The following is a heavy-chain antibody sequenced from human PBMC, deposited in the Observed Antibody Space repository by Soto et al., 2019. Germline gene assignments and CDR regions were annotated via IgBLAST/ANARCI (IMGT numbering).Heavy chain of an antibody. CDR2: IYYSGST. CDR3: ARGDADYRGYYYRDV. D-gene: IGHD4-17*01. J-gene: IGHJ6*03. V-gene: IGHV4-59*08. Sequence: PSETLSLTCTVSGGSISSYYWSWIRQPPGKGLEWIGYIYYSGSTNYNPSLKSRVTISVDTSKNQFSLKLSSVTAADTAVYYCARGDADYRGYYYRDVWGKGTTITVSS. CDR1: GGSISSYY.